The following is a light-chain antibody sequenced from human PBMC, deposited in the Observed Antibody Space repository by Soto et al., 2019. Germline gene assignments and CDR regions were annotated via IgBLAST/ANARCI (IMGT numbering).Light chain of an antibody. J-gene: IGLJ1*01. CDR1: SGDVGAYNY. V-gene: IGLV2-14*01. CDR2: DVN. Sequence: QSALTQPASVSGSPGQSITVSCTGTSGDVGAYNYVSWYQQHPGKAPKLIIHDVNNRPSRISNRFSGAKSGNTASLTISALKAEYKADYYCRSYQSSRTYVFGTGTKLTVL. CDR3: RSYQSSRTYV.